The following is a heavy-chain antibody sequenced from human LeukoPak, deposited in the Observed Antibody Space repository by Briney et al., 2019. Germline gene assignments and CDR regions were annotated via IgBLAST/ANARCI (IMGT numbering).Heavy chain of an antibody. V-gene: IGHV4-59*01. Sequence: SSETLSLTCTVSGGSISSYYWSWIRQPPGKGLEWIGYIYYSGSTNYNPSLKSRVIISVDTSKNQFSLKLSSVTAADTAVYFCARGRVATTCFDYWGQGTLVTVSS. CDR1: GGSISSYY. J-gene: IGHJ4*02. D-gene: IGHD5-12*01. CDR2: IYYSGST. CDR3: ARGRVATTCFDY.